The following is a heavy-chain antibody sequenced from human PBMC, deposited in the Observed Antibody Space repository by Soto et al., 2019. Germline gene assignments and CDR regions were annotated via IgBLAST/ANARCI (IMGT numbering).Heavy chain of an antibody. Sequence: PSATLSLTCTVSGGSISSSSYYWGWIRQPPGKGLEWIGSIYYSGSTYYNPSLKSRVTISVDTSKNQFSLKLSSVTAADTAVYYCARPDYGTFDPWGQGTLVTVSS. D-gene: IGHD1-1*01. V-gene: IGHV4-39*01. J-gene: IGHJ5*02. CDR3: ARPDYGTFDP. CDR2: IYYSGST. CDR1: GGSISSSSYY.